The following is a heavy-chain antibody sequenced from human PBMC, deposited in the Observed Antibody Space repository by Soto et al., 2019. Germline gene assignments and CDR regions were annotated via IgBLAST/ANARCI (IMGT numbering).Heavy chain of an antibody. Sequence: PGGSLRLSCAASGFTFSDCYMSWIRQAPGKGLEWVSYISSSGSTIYYADSVKGRFTISRDNAKNSLYLQMNSLRAEDTAVYYCASLYGSGSYFGYYYGMDVWGQGTTVTVSS. CDR2: ISSSGSTI. CDR1: GFTFSDCY. V-gene: IGHV3-11*01. CDR3: ASLYGSGSYFGYYYGMDV. J-gene: IGHJ6*02. D-gene: IGHD3-10*01.